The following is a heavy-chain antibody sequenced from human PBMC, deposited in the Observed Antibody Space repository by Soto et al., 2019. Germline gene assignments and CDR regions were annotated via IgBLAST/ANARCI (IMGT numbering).Heavy chain of an antibody. CDR2: ISSSSSYI. CDR3: ARGQSSGSYYTDAFDI. V-gene: IGHV3-21*01. Sequence: PVGSLRLSCAASGFTFSSYSMNWVRQAPGKGLEWVSSISSSSSYIYYADSVKGRFTISRDNAKNSLYLQMNSLRAEDTAVYYCARGQSSGSYYTDAFDIWGQGTMVTVSS. D-gene: IGHD1-26*01. CDR1: GFTFSSYS. J-gene: IGHJ3*02.